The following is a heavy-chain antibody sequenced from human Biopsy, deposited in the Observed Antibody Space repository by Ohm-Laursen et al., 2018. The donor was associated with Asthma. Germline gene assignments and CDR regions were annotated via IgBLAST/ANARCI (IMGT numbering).Heavy chain of an antibody. CDR1: GDSIDSGDYS. V-gene: IGHV4-30-2*06. D-gene: IGHD2-21*02. Sequence: TLSLTCAASGDSIDSGDYSWTWIRQSPGVGLEWIGYIYRNGDTYYNPTLKNRVTISIDRSKNQFSLRLRSVTAADTAVYYCARGWNCGGDCYSLDSWGQGTLVTVSS. CDR3: ARGWNCGGDCYSLDS. CDR2: IYRNGDT. J-gene: IGHJ4*02.